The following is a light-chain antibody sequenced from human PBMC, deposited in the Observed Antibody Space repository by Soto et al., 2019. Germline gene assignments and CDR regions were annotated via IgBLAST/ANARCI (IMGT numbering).Light chain of an antibody. Sequence: QSALTQPASVSGSPGQSXTISCTXTSXDVXGYNYVSWYQQHPGKAPKLMIYDVSNRPSGVSNRVSGSKSGNTASLTISGLQAEDEADYYCSSYTTSSTSHVVFGGGTKLTVL. CDR1: SXDVXGYNY. CDR3: SSYTTSSTSHVV. CDR2: DVS. J-gene: IGLJ2*01. V-gene: IGLV2-14*01.